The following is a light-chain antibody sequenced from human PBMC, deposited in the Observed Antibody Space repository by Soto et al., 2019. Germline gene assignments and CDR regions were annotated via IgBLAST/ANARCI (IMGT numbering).Light chain of an antibody. CDR2: DAS. CDR1: QSVSSY. Sequence: EIVLTQSPATLSLSPGERATLSCRASQSVSSYFSWSQQKPGHAPRSLISDASTRATGIPPRFSGSGAGTEFTLTISSLEPEDFAGYYCQQRRNWPPYTFGQGTKLEIK. J-gene: IGKJ2*01. V-gene: IGKV3-11*01. CDR3: QQRRNWPPYT.